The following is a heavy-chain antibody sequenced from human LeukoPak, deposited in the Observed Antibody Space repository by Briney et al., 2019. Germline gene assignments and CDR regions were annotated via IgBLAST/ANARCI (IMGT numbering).Heavy chain of an antibody. CDR2: IYTSGST. Sequence: PSETLSHTCTVSGGSISSYYWSWIRQPAGKGLEWIGRIYTSGSTNYNPSLKSRVTMSVDTSKNQFSLKLSSVTAADTAVYYCARENYDFWSGTPYYFDYWGQGTLVTVSS. D-gene: IGHD3-3*01. CDR3: ARENYDFWSGTPYYFDY. J-gene: IGHJ4*02. V-gene: IGHV4-4*07. CDR1: GGSISSYY.